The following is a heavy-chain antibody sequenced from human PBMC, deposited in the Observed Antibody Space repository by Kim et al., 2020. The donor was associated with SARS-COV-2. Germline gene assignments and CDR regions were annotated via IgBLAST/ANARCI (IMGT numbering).Heavy chain of an antibody. CDR3: ARGGYDYVWGSYRTYYFDY. Sequence: SETLSLTCAVSGGSISSSNWWSWVRQPPGKGLEWIGEIYHSGSTNYNPSLKSRVTISVDKSKNQFSLKLSSVTAADTAVYYCARGGYDYVWGSYRTYYFDYWGQGTLVTVSS. V-gene: IGHV4-4*02. J-gene: IGHJ4*02. D-gene: IGHD3-16*02. CDR2: IYHSGST. CDR1: GGSISSSNW.